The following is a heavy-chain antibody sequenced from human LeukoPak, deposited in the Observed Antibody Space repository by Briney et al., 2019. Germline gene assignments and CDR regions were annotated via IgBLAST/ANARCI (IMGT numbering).Heavy chain of an antibody. CDR2: IYDSGST. J-gene: IGHJ3*02. CDR3: ARDCSGGSCYGAFDI. Sequence: SQTLSLTCTVPGASIGSGDYYWSWIRQPPGKGLEWIGYIYDSGSTYYNPSLKSRITISVDTSENRFSLKLSSVTATDTAVYYCARDCSGGSCYGAFDIWGQGTMVTVSS. V-gene: IGHV4-30-4*01. CDR1: GASIGSGDYY. D-gene: IGHD2-15*01.